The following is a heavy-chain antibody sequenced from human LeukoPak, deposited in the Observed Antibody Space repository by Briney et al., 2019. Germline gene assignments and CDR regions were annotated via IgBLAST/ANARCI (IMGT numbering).Heavy chain of an antibody. CDR1: GFTFSTYG. CDR2: LSHDGTNK. CDR3: ASGFLRNWYYLGDY. V-gene: IGHV3-30*03. D-gene: IGHD3-16*01. Sequence: GRSLRLSCAASGFTFSTYGMHWVRQAPGEGLEWVAVLSHDGTNKYYADSVKGRYTISRDNSKNTLYLQMNSLRAEDTAVYYCASGFLRNWYYLGDYWGQGTLVTVSS. J-gene: IGHJ4*02.